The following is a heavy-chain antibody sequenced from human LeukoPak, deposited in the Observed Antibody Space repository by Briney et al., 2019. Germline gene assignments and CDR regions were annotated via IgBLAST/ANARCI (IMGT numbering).Heavy chain of an antibody. V-gene: IGHV3-23*01. Sequence: PGGSLRLSCAASGFTFSSYAMSWVRQAPGKGLEWVSAISGSGGSTYYADSVKGRFTISRDNSKNTLYLQMNSLRAEDTAVYYCAKGPRGYSGSYSAYYYMDVWGKGSTVTVSS. CDR1: GFTFSSYA. D-gene: IGHD1-26*01. CDR3: AKGPRGYSGSYSAYYYMDV. J-gene: IGHJ6*03. CDR2: ISGSGGST.